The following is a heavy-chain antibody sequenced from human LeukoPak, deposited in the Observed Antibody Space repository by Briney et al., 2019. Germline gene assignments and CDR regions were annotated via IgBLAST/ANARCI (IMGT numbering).Heavy chain of an antibody. CDR3: ARGLKVRGFFSTEF. V-gene: IGHV4-34*01. CDR1: GGSFSGYY. CDR2: INHSGST. J-gene: IGHJ4*02. Sequence: SETLSLTCAVYGGSFSGYYWSWIRQPPGKGLEWIGEINHSGSTYYNPSLKSRVTMSVDTSTNQFSLKLTSVTAADTAVYYCARGLKVRGFFSTEFWGQGTLVTVSS. D-gene: IGHD3-10*01.